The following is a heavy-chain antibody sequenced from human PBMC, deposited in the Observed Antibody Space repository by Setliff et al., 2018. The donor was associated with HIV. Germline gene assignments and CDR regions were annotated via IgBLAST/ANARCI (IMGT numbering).Heavy chain of an antibody. CDR1: GGSISSSNYY. CDR2: IFYSGSA. CDR3: ASGDPQEGGYWDAFDI. V-gene: IGHV4-39*01. D-gene: IGHD5-12*01. J-gene: IGHJ3*02. Sequence: SETLSLTCTVSGGSISSSNYYWGWIRQPPGKGREWIGGIFYSGSANYNPSLTSPVTISVDTSKNQFSLKLSSVTAADTAVYYCASGDPQEGGYWDAFDIWGQGTMVTV.